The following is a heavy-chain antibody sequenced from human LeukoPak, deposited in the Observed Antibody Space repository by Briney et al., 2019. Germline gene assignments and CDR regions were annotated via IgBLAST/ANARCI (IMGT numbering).Heavy chain of an antibody. CDR3: ARHNYSAARPGKNYYYYMDV. V-gene: IGHV5-51*01. D-gene: IGHD6-6*01. CDR1: GYIFTSYW. CDR2: IYPGDSDT. J-gene: IGHJ6*03. Sequence: GESLKISCKGSGYIFTSYWIGWVRQIPGKGLVGMGIIYPGDSDTRYSPSFQGQVSISADKSISTAYLQWSSLKASDTAMYYCARHNYSAARPGKNYYYYMDVWGKGTTVTVSS.